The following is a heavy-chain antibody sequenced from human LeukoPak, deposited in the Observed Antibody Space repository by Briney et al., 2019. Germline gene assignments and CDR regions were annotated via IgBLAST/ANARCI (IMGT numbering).Heavy chain of an antibody. CDR1: GYTFTNYY. Sequence: GASVKVSCKASGYTFTNYYIHWVRQAPGQGLEWMGIINPSGGTTGYAQQFQGRVTMTRDTSTSTVYMELSSLRSEDTAVYYCARDHDIVVVPAAPSWGFDPWGQGTLVTVSS. D-gene: IGHD2-2*01. CDR3: ARDHDIVVVPAAPSWGFDP. CDR2: INPSGGTT. J-gene: IGHJ5*02. V-gene: IGHV1-46*01.